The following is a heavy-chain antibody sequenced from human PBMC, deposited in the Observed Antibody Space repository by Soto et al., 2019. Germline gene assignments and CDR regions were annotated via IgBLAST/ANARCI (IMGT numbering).Heavy chain of an antibody. V-gene: IGHV1-46*01. J-gene: IGHJ6*02. D-gene: IGHD5-18*01. CDR1: GYTFTSYY. Sequence: GASVKVSCKASGYTFTSYYTHWVRQAPGQGLEWMGIINPSGGSTSYAQKFQGRVTMTRDTSTSTVYMELSSLRSEDTAVYYCAREEVSVDTAMPHYGMDVWGQGTTVTVSS. CDR2: INPSGGST. CDR3: AREEVSVDTAMPHYGMDV.